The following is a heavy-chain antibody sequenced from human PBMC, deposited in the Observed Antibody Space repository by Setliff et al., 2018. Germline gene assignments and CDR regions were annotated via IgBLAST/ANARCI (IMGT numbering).Heavy chain of an antibody. D-gene: IGHD2-2*01. Sequence: GASVKVSCKASGYTFSRYGISWVRQAPGQGLEWMGWISAYNGNTNYAQRLRGRVTMTTDTSTNTAYMELRSLTSDDTAIYYCVRDRHSFVVPPEEAWFDPWGQGTLVTVSS. V-gene: IGHV1-18*01. CDR2: ISAYNGNT. CDR3: VRDRHSFVVPPEEAWFDP. CDR1: GYTFSRYG. J-gene: IGHJ5*02.